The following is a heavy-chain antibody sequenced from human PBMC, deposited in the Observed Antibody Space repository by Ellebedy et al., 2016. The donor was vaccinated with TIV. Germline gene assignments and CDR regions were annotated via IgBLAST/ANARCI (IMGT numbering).Heavy chain of an antibody. V-gene: IGHV3-48*03. Sequence: GESLKISCAASGFTFSSYEMNWVRQTPGKGLEWVSHISTSGTTIYYADSVKGRFTISRDNAKNSLFLHMNSLRADDTAVYYCAGSRGSSFYWFDTWGQGTLVTVSS. J-gene: IGHJ5*02. CDR3: AGSRGSSFYWFDT. CDR2: ISTSGTTI. D-gene: IGHD6-13*01. CDR1: GFTFSSYE.